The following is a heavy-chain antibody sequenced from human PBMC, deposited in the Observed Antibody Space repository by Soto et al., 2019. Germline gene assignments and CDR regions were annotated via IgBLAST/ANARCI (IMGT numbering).Heavy chain of an antibody. CDR1: GFTFSSYS. J-gene: IGHJ4*02. CDR2: ISSSSSYI. Sequence: GGSLRLSCAASGFTFSSYSMNWVRQAPGKGLEWVSSISSSSSYIYYADSVKGRFTISRDNAKNSLYLQMNSVRVEDTAVYYCARGDYFDRRFDYWGQGALVTVYS. CDR3: ARGDYFDRRFDY. V-gene: IGHV3-21*04. D-gene: IGHD3-22*01.